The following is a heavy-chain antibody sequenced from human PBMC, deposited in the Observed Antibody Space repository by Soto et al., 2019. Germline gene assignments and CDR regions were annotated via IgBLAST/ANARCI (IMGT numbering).Heavy chain of an antibody. CDR2: MNPNSGNT. CDR3: AREVSYWFDP. V-gene: IGHV1-8*01. Sequence: APVKVSWKASGYTFPSFDINLGRQATGQGLEWMGWMNPNSGNTGYAQKFQGRVTMTRNTSISTAYMELSSLRSEDTAVYYCAREVSYWFDPWGQGTLVTVSS. J-gene: IGHJ5*02. D-gene: IGHD2-8*01. CDR1: GYTFPSFD.